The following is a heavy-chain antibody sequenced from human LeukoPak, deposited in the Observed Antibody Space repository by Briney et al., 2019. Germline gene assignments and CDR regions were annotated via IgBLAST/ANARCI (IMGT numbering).Heavy chain of an antibody. V-gene: IGHV4-38-2*01. CDR2: IYHSGST. CDR1: GYSISSGYY. Sequence: SETLSLTCAVSGYSISSGYYWGWIRQPPGKGLEWMGSIYHSGSTYYNPSLKSRVSISVDTSKNQFSLKLSSVTAADTAVYYCARPASYSSGWRWYFDLWGRGTLVTVSS. D-gene: IGHD6-19*01. CDR3: ARPASYSSGWRWYFDL. J-gene: IGHJ2*01.